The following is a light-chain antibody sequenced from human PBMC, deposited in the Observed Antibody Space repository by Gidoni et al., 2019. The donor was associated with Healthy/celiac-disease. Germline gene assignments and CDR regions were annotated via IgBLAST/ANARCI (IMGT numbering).Light chain of an antibody. CDR1: QSVSSN. CDR3: QQYNNWPG. CDR2: GAS. Sequence: EIVMTQSPATLSVSPGERATLSCRASQSVSSNLAWYQQKPGQAPRLLLYGASTRATGIPARFSGSGSGTEFTLTISSLQSEDFAVYYCQQYNNWPGFGQGTKVEIK. J-gene: IGKJ1*01. V-gene: IGKV3-15*01.